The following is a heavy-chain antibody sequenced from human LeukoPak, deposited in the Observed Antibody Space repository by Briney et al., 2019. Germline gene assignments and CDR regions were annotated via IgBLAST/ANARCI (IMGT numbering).Heavy chain of an antibody. J-gene: IGHJ4*02. CDR3: ARDGGSGIDY. D-gene: IGHD3-10*01. CDR2: IWYDGSRK. CDR1: GFSLTTYG. V-gene: IGHV3-33*01. Sequence: GGSLRLSCTASGFSLTTYGTHWLRQAPGKGLEWVAVIWYDGSRKFYGDSVKGRFTVSRDTSENTMYLQMNTLRVDDTAVYYCARDGGSGIDYWGQGTLVTVSS.